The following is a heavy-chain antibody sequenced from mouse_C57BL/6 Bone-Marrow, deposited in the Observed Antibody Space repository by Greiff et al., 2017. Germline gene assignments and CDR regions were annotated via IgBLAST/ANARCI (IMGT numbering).Heavy chain of an antibody. CDR3: ARQGAYFDY. V-gene: IGHV5-6*02. CDR1: GFTFSSYG. Sequence: DVMLVESGGDLVKPGGSLKLSCAASGFTFSSYGMSWVRQTPDKRLEWVATISSGGSYTYYPDSVKGRFTISRDNAKNTLYLQMSSLKSEDTAMYYCARQGAYFDYWGQGTTLTVSS. D-gene: IGHD3-1*01. J-gene: IGHJ2*01. CDR2: ISSGGSYT.